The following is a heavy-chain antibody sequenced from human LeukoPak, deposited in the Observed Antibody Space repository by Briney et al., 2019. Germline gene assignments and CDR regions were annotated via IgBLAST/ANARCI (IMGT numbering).Heavy chain of an antibody. J-gene: IGHJ4*02. Sequence: SVKVSCKASGGTFSSYAISWVRLAPGQGLEWMGGIIPIFGTANYAQKFQGRVTITADESTSTAYMELSSLRSEDTAVYYCARVYMLAAAWAPFFDYWGQGTLVTVSS. CDR2: IIPIFGTA. D-gene: IGHD6-13*01. CDR1: GGTFSSYA. V-gene: IGHV1-69*13. CDR3: ARVYMLAAAWAPFFDY.